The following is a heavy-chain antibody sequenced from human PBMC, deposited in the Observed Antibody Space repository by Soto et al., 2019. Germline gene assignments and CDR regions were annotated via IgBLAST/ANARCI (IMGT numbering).Heavy chain of an antibody. J-gene: IGHJ6*02. Sequence: LRLSCATSGFTVGDYSISWVRQSTGKGLELVVFIKSKTDGGTTDYAAPVKGRFTISRDDSKNTLYLQMNSLKTEDTAVYYCTTDAYYDFWSGYSPPLYDYYYYGMDVWGQGTTVTVSS. V-gene: IGHV3-15*01. D-gene: IGHD3-3*01. CDR1: GFTVGDYS. CDR2: IKSKTDGGTT. CDR3: TTDAYYDFWSGYSPPLYDYYYYGMDV.